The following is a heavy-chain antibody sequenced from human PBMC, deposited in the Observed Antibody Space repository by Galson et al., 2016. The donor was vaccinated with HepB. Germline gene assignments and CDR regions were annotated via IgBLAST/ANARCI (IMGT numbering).Heavy chain of an antibody. CDR1: GFTLNAHW. CDR3: SRERTGGYFD. Sequence: SLRLSCAASGFTLNAHWMHWVRQAPGKGLEWVANIRGDGIVSYYAASVRGRFTISRDNAKNSLYLQMNGLRVDESAFYYCSRERTGGYFDWGQGTLVTVSS. J-gene: IGHJ4*02. D-gene: IGHD3-10*01. V-gene: IGHV3-7*01. CDR2: IRGDGIVS.